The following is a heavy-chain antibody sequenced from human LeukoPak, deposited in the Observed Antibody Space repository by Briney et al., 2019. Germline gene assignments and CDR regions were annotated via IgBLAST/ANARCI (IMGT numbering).Heavy chain of an antibody. V-gene: IGHV4-39*01. D-gene: IGHD4-11*01. CDR3: ARPQRYSNYALDY. Sequence: SETLSLTCTVSGGSISGSSYYWGWIRQPPGKGLEWIGSIYYSGSTYYKPSLKSRVTMSVDTSKNQFSLKLSSVTAADAAVYYCARPQRYSNYALDYWGQGTLVTVSS. CDR2: IYYSGST. CDR1: GGSISGSSYY. J-gene: IGHJ4*02.